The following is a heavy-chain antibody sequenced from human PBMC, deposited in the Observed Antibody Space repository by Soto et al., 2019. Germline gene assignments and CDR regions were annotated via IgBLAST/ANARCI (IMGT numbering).Heavy chain of an antibody. CDR3: VRGYYASGSLDSSFGLDV. V-gene: IGHV1-46*01. Sequence: QEQLVQSGVEVKKPGAAVKISCKASAFPFLRFYIHWVRQAPGQGPQWMGAINPDGGSTTYAQSFRGRVALTRDKATSTVHMQLSSLRSEDTALYYCVRGYYASGSLDSSFGLDVWGHGTTVIVSS. D-gene: IGHD3-10*01. CDR1: AFPFLRFY. CDR2: INPDGGST. J-gene: IGHJ6*02.